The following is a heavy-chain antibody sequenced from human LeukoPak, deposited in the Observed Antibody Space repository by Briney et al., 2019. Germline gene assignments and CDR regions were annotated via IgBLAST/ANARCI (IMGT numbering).Heavy chain of an antibody. V-gene: IGHV1-46*02. J-gene: IGHJ5*01. CDR2: INAGGEDP. Sequence: GASVKVSCKASRDMINSDHIHWVRQAPGEGLEWMGVINAGGEDPKFAQNFQGRVDLTWDTSTNTIYMELARLRSEDTAVYYCTRAKVPPRPTWFGSWGQGTLVTVSS. CDR3: TRAKVPPRPTWFGS. D-gene: IGHD3-10*01. CDR1: RDMINSDH.